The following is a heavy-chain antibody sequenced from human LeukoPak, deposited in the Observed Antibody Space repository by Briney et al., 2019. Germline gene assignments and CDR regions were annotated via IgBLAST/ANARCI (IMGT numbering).Heavy chain of an antibody. CDR1: GYTFTRYA. D-gene: IGHD1-26*01. CDR3: AREGGSYGWYFNL. V-gene: IGHV1-3*04. J-gene: IGHJ2*01. CDR2: INIGNGNT. Sequence: ASVKVSCKASGYTFTRYAMHWVRQAPGQRLEWMGWINIGNGNTKYSQKFQGRVTVTRDTSANTAYMEPSSLRSEDTAVYYCAREGGSYGWYFNLWGRGTLVTVSS.